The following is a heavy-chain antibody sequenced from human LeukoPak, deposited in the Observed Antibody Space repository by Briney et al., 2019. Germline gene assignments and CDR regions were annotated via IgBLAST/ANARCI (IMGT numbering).Heavy chain of an antibody. CDR1: GYTFTSYY. V-gene: IGHV1-46*01. Sequence: ASVKVSCKASGYTFTSYYMHWVRQAPGQGLEWMGIINPSGGSTSYAQKFQGRVTMTRDMSTSTVYMELSSLRSEDTAVYYCARGGGYDSSGYPDAFDIWGQGTMVTVSS. J-gene: IGHJ3*02. CDR2: INPSGGST. D-gene: IGHD3-22*01. CDR3: ARGGGYDSSGYPDAFDI.